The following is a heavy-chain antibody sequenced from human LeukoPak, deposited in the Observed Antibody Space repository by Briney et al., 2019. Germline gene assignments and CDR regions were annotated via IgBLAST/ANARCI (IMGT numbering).Heavy chain of an antibody. Sequence: SETLSLTCTVSGYSISSGYYWGWIRQPPGKGLEWIGSIYHSGSTYYNPSLKGRVTISVDTSKNQFSLKLSSVTAADTAVYYCARDSSGTANYYYYYYMDVWGKGTTVTVSS. CDR3: ARDSSGTANYYYYYYMDV. J-gene: IGHJ6*03. D-gene: IGHD6-19*01. CDR2: IYHSGST. V-gene: IGHV4-38-2*02. CDR1: GYSISSGYY.